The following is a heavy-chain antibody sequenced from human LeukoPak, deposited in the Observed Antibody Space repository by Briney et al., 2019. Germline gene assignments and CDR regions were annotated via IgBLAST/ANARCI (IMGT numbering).Heavy chain of an antibody. V-gene: IGHV4-59*01. Sequence: PSETLSLTCTVSGVSISSYYWSWIRQPPGKGLEWIGYIYYSGSTNYNPSLKSRVTISVDTSKNQFSLKLSSVTAADTALYYCARQDYDLLTGHPGIFDYWGQGTLITVSS. J-gene: IGHJ4*02. D-gene: IGHD3-9*01. CDR1: GVSISSYY. CDR3: ARQDYDLLTGHPGIFDY. CDR2: IYYSGST.